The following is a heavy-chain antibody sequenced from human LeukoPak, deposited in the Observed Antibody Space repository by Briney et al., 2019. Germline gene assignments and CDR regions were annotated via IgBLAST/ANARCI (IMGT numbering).Heavy chain of an antibody. CDR2: IYDTGTT. V-gene: IGHV3-53*01. J-gene: IGHJ3*02. CDR1: GLTVNSNY. CDR3: AREGQGRDGYNHGLDI. Sequence: GGSLRLSCAASGLTVNSNYMTWVRQAPGKGLEWVSVIYDTGTTSYADSVKGRFTISRDNSKNTLLLQMNSLRAEDTAIYYCAREGQGRDGYNHGLDIWGQGIMVTVSS. D-gene: IGHD5-24*01.